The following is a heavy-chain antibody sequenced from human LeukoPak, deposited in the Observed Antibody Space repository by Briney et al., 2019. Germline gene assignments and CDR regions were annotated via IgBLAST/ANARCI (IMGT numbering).Heavy chain of an antibody. CDR3: ARDSWRSGGSFDI. D-gene: IGHD1-26*01. V-gene: IGHV3-53*01. CDR2: IYSGGST. J-gene: IGHJ3*02. CDR1: GFTVSSNY. Sequence: PGGSLRLSCAASGFTVSSNYMSWVRQAPGKGLEGVSVIYSGGSTYYADSVKGRFTISRDNSKNTLYLQMNSLRAEDTAVYYCARDSWRSGGSFDIWGQGTMVTVSS.